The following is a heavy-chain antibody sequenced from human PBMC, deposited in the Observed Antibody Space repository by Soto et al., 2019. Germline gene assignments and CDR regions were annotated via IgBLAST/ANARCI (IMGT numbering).Heavy chain of an antibody. CDR3: ARSSAYCGGDYYPNWIDP. V-gene: IGHV4-39*01. CDR1: GGSVSTIYYY. CDR2: IYYSGST. Sequence: PSETLSLTCTVSGGSVSTIYYYWGWIRQPPGKGLEWIGNIYYSGSTYYHPSLKSRVTISVDTSKNQFSLKLSSVTAADTAVYYCARSSAYCGGDYYPNWIDPWGQGTLVTVSS. D-gene: IGHD2-21*02. J-gene: IGHJ5*02.